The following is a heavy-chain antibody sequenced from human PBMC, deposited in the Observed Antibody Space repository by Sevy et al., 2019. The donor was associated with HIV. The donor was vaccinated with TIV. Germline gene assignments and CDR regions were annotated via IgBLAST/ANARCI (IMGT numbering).Heavy chain of an antibody. CDR1: GGSITSLY. Sequence: SETLSLTCTVSGGSITSLYWNWIRQPPGKGLEWIANIYYNGHINYNPSLKGRVTLSLDTSKNQFPLRLSSVTAADTAMYYCAGENAWGRGYSWGQGTLVTVSS. V-gene: IGHV4-59*08. CDR2: IYYNGHI. J-gene: IGHJ4*02. CDR3: AGENAWGRGYS. D-gene: IGHD1-26*01.